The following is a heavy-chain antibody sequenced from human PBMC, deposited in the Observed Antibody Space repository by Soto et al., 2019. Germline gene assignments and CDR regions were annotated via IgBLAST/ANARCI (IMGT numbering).Heavy chain of an antibody. D-gene: IGHD3-22*01. CDR3: ASAYYYDSSGYSPGGY. CDR1: GLTFSSYC. J-gene: IGHJ4*02. CDR2: IKQDGSQK. V-gene: IGHV3-7*01. Sequence: GSLRLSCAASGLTFSSYCMSWVRQAPGKGLEWVANIKQDGSQKYYVDSVKGRFTISRDNAKNSLYLQMNSLRVEETAVYYCASAYYYDSSGYSPGGYWGQGTLGTVS.